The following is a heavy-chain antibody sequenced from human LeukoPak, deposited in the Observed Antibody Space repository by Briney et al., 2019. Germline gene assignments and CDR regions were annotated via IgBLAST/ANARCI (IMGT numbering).Heavy chain of an antibody. CDR3: ARVGGCSSTSCYTHWFDP. CDR1: GGTFSSYA. Sequence: ASVTVSCKASGGTFSSYAISWVRQAPGQGLEWMGGIIPIFGTANYAQKVQGRVTITTDESTSTAYMELSSLRSEDTAVYYCARVGGCSSTSCYTHWFDPWGQGTLVTVSS. CDR2: IIPIFGTA. D-gene: IGHD2-2*02. V-gene: IGHV1-69*05. J-gene: IGHJ5*02.